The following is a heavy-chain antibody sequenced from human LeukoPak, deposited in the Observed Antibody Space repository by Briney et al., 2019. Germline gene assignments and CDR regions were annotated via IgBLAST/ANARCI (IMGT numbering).Heavy chain of an antibody. CDR2: INPSGGST. D-gene: IGHD2-15*01. Sequence: ASVKVSFKASGYTFTSYYMHWVRQAPGQGLEWMGIINPSGGSTSYAQKFQGRVTMTRDTSTSTVYMELSSLRSEDTAVYYCASGGVVAATLQTDELDYWGQGTLVTVSS. CDR1: GYTFTSYY. CDR3: ASGGVVAATLQTDELDY. V-gene: IGHV1-46*01. J-gene: IGHJ4*02.